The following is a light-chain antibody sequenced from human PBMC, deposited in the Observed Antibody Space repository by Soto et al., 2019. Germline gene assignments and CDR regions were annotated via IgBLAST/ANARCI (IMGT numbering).Light chain of an antibody. CDR1: SSDVGGYNY. Sequence: QSSLTQPASVSGSPGQSITISCTGTSSDVGGYNYVSWYQQHPGKAPKLMIYEVSHRPSGVSNRFSGSKSCNTASLTISGLKAEAEADYYCRSYTSSSTLYVFGTGTKLTV. CDR2: EVS. J-gene: IGLJ1*01. V-gene: IGLV2-14*01. CDR3: RSYTSSSTLYV.